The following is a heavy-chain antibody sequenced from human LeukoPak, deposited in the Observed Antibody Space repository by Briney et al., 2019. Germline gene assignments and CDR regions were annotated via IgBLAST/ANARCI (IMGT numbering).Heavy chain of an antibody. CDR3: AASYFYDGIRYFDY. J-gene: IGHJ4*02. Sequence: PSETLSLTCSVSGGSITSYYWSWIRQPPGKGLEWIGYIYYTGSTRSNPSLKSRVTISLDMSERQFSLKLSSVTAADTAIYYCAASYFYDGIRYFDYWGLGTLVTVSS. CDR2: IYYTGST. V-gene: IGHV4-59*08. D-gene: IGHD3-22*01. CDR1: GGSITSYY.